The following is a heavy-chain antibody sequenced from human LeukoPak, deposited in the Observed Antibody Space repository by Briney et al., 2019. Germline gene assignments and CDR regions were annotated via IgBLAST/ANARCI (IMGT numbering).Heavy chain of an antibody. Sequence: GGSLRLSCEASGFTFTSYAMHWVRQAPGKGLEWVSSISASGSGTFYTDSMNGRFTISRDNAKKTFFLQMKNLKPGDTALYYCAKGRDTSGRQNFDFWGQGTLVTVSS. V-gene: IGHV3-23*01. D-gene: IGHD6-19*01. CDR1: GFTFTSYA. J-gene: IGHJ4*02. CDR3: AKGRDTSGRQNFDF. CDR2: ISASGSGT.